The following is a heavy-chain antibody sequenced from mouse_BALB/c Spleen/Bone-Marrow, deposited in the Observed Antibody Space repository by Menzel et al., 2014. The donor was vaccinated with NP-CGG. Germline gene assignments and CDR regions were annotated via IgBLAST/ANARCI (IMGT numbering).Heavy chain of an antibody. CDR2: INPSIGYT. CDR1: GYIFXSYT. CDR3: AREGTYYAYFDY. J-gene: IGHJ2*01. Sequence: VQLQQSAAELARPGASVKLSCKASGYIFXSYTIQWIKQRPGQGLEWIGYINPSIGYTDHNQKFKDKTTLTADKSSSTTYMQLNSLTSEDSAVYYCAREGTYYAYFDYWGQGTTLTVSS. D-gene: IGHD1-1*01. V-gene: IGHV1-4*02.